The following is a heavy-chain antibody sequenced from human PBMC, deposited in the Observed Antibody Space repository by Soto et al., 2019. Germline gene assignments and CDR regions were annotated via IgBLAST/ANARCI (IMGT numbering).Heavy chain of an antibody. CDR1: GGTFGSYA. CDR2: IIPITGTA. Sequence: QVQLVQSGAEVKKPGSSVKVSCKASGGTFGSYAISWVRQAPGQGPEWMGGIIPITGTANYAQKFQGRVTITADEYTSTASMQLSSLRSEDTAVYYCARSQGSSTSLEIYYYYYYGMDVWGQGITVTVSS. V-gene: IGHV1-69*01. D-gene: IGHD2-2*01. CDR3: ARSQGSSTSLEIYYYYYYGMDV. J-gene: IGHJ6*02.